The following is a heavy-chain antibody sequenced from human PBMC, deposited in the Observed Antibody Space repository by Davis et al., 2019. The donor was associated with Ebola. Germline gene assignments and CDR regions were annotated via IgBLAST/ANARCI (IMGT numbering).Heavy chain of an antibody. CDR1: GYTFTGYY. CDR3: ARDGMAAAGYYGMDV. J-gene: IGHJ6*02. CDR2: INPNSGGT. D-gene: IGHD6-13*01. Sequence: ASVKVSCKASGYTFTGYYMHWVRQAPGQGLEWMGWINPNSGGTNYAQKVQGWVTMTRDTSISTAYMELSRLRSDDTAVYYCARDGMAAAGYYGMDVWGQGTTVTVSS. V-gene: IGHV1-2*04.